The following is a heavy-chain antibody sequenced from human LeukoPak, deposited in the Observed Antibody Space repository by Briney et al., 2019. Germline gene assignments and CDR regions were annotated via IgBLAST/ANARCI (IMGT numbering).Heavy chain of an antibody. CDR2: IYPGDSDT. D-gene: IGHD3-10*01. V-gene: IGHV5-51*01. Sequence: GESLKISCQGSGYSFTSYWIGWVRQLPGKGLEWMGIIYPGDSDTRYSPSFQGQVTISADKSISTAYLQWSSLKASDTAMYYCARLYTYYYGSGSYYNFDYWGQGTLVTVSS. CDR1: GYSFTSYW. J-gene: IGHJ4*02. CDR3: ARLYTYYYGSGSYYNFDY.